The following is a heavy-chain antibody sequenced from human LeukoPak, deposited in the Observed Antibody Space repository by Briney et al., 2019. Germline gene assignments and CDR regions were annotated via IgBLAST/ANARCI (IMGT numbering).Heavy chain of an antibody. D-gene: IGHD6-19*01. Sequence: ASVKVSCKASGGTFSSYAISWVRQAPGQGLEWMGGIIPIFGTANYAQKFQGRVTITADESTSTAYMELSSLRSEDTAVYYCAREAFEWLVRSLGYYYYGMDVWGQGTTVTVSS. CDR1: GGTFSSYA. CDR3: AREAFEWLVRSLGYYYYGMDV. J-gene: IGHJ6*02. V-gene: IGHV1-69*13. CDR2: IIPIFGTA.